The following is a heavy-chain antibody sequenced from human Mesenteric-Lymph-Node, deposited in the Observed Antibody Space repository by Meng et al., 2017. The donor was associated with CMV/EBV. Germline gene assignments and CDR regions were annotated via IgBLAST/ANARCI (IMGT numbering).Heavy chain of an antibody. CDR3: ARGPGGSIAAAGSIYYYYGMDV. Sequence: ESLKISCPVSGGSISSSSYYWGWIRQPPGKGLEWIGSIYYSGSTYYNPSLKSRVTISVDTSKNQFSLKLSSVTAADTAVYYCARGPGGSIAAAGSIYYYYGMDVWGQGTTVTVSS. V-gene: IGHV4-39*07. D-gene: IGHD6-13*01. CDR1: GGSISSSSYY. CDR2: IYYSGST. J-gene: IGHJ6*02.